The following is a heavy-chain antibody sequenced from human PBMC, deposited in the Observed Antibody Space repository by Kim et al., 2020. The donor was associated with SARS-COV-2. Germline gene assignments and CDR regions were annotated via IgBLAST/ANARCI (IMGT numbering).Heavy chain of an antibody. CDR1: GYTFTSYG. CDR2: ISAYNGNT. V-gene: IGHV1-18*04. CDR3: ARDRSLVRGVIFNQYWFDP. Sequence: ASVKVSCKASGYTFTSYGISWVRQAPGQGLEWMGWISAYNGNTNYAQKLQGRVTMTTDTSTNTAYMDLRSLRSDDTAVYYCARDRSLVRGVIFNQYWFDPWGQGTLVTVSS. D-gene: IGHD3-10*01. J-gene: IGHJ5*02.